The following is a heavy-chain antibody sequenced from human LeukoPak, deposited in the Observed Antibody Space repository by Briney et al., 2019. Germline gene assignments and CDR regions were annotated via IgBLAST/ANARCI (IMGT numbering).Heavy chain of an antibody. Sequence: GASVKVSCKASGYTFTGYYMHWVRQAPGQGLEWMGWINPNSGGRNYAQKFQGRVTMTRDTSISTAYMELSRLRSDDTAVYYCARTATVVTSVSRFGYWGQGTLVTVSS. D-gene: IGHD4-23*01. CDR2: INPNSGGR. CDR1: GYTFTGYY. V-gene: IGHV1-2*02. CDR3: ARTATVVTSVSRFGY. J-gene: IGHJ4*02.